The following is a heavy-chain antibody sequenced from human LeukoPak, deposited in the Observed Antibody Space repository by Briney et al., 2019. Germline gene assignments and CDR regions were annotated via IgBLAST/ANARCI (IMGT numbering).Heavy chain of an antibody. J-gene: IGHJ4*02. Sequence: GGSLRLSCAASGFTFSTYAMNWVRQAPGKGLEWVSGIGGSGGSTYYGDSVKGRFTISRDNSKNTLYLQMNSLRAEDTAVYYCAPFPAPYDSAVVYWGQGTLVTVSS. CDR3: APFPAPYDSAVVY. V-gene: IGHV3-23*01. D-gene: IGHD3-16*01. CDR1: GFTFSTYA. CDR2: IGGSGGST.